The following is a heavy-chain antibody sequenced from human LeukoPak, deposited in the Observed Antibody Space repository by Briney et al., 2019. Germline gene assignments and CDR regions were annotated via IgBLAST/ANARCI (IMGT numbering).Heavy chain of an antibody. CDR2: FYNGINT. CDR3: ATVGSGNTYGYGDH. J-gene: IGHJ4*02. CDR1: GLTVSTNY. V-gene: IGHV3-66*01. D-gene: IGHD5-18*01. Sequence: GSLRLSCAATGLTVSTNYMSWVRQAPGKGLEWVSVFYNGINTYYADSVKGRFTTSRDNSKNTLYLQVNSLRVEDTAVYFCATVGSGNTYGYGDHWGQGTLVTVSS.